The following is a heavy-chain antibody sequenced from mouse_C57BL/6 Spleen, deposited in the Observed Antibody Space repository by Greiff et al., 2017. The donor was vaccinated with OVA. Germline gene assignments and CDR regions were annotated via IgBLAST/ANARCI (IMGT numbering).Heavy chain of an antibody. Sequence: QVQLQQSGPELVKPGASVKISCKASGYAFSSSWMNWVKQRPGKGLEWIGLIYPGDGDTNYNGKFKGKATLTADKSSSTAYMQLSSLTSEDSAVYCCARADDGSGYNWYFDVWGTGTTVTVSS. CDR2: IYPGDGDT. D-gene: IGHD1-1*01. J-gene: IGHJ1*03. CDR1: GYAFSSSW. CDR3: ARADDGSGYNWYFDV. V-gene: IGHV1-82*01.